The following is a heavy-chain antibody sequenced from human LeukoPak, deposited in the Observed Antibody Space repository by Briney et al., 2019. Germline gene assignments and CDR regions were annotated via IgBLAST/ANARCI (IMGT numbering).Heavy chain of an antibody. Sequence: ASVKVSCTASGVTPRDYTINWVRQAPGQGLEWMGGIIPIFGTANYAQKFQGRVTITADESTSTASMELSSLRSEDTAVYYCARGLYSSSWYAPLDYWGQGTLVTVSS. CDR3: ARGLYSSSWYAPLDY. CDR1: GVTPRDYT. D-gene: IGHD6-13*01. V-gene: IGHV1-69*13. CDR2: IIPIFGTA. J-gene: IGHJ4*02.